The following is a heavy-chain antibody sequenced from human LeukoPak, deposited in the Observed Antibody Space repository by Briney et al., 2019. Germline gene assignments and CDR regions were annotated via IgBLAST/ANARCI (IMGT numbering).Heavy chain of an antibody. Sequence: GGSLRLSCVASGFTFSSYLMAWVRQAPGKGLEWVSSISGSSVSTYYADSVKGRFTISRDNAKNTLYLQMNSLRAEDTAVYYCARGGGELDYWGQGTLVTVSS. D-gene: IGHD2-21*01. V-gene: IGHV3-23*01. CDR1: GFTFSSYL. J-gene: IGHJ4*02. CDR2: ISGSSVST. CDR3: ARGGGELDY.